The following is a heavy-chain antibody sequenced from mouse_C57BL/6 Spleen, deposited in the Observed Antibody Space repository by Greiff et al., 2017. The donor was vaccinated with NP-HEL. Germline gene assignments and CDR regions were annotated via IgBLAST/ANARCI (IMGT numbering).Heavy chain of an antibody. D-gene: IGHD4-1*02. CDR3: AREQLGGGAMDY. V-gene: IGHV1-69*01. J-gene: IGHJ4*01. CDR1: GYTFTSYW. CDR2: IDPSDSYT. Sequence: QVQLQQPGAELVMPGASVKLSCKASGYTFTSYWMHWVKQRPGQGLEWIGEIDPSDSYTNYNQKFKGKSTLTVDKSSSTAYMQLSSLTSEDSAVEYRAREQLGGGAMDYWGQGTSVTVSS.